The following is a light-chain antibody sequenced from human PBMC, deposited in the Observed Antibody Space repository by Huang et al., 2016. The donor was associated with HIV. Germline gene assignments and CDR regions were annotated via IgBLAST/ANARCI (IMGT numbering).Light chain of an antibody. CDR3: QQYNTFWT. CDR2: KSS. V-gene: IGKV1-5*03. Sequence: DIQMTQSPSILSASVGDRVTITCRASESVSTWLAWYQQKPGKPPIRLIHKSSTLESGVPSRFSGSGSGTEFTLTISSLHPDDFATYYCQQYNTFWTFGQGTKV. CDR1: ESVSTW. J-gene: IGKJ1*01.